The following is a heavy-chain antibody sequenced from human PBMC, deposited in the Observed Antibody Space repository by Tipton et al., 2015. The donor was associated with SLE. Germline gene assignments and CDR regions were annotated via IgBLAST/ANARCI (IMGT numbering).Heavy chain of an antibody. D-gene: IGHD4-23*01. CDR2: LNYSGST. Sequence: TLSLTCTVSGGAMSPHHRSWFRLLPGKGLEWIGDLNYSGSTINNPYRQSRATISLDTSKNQFSLKVTSVTAADTAVYYCASGGYGGNFLGWFDPWGQGTLVTVSS. V-gene: IGHV4-59*11. J-gene: IGHJ5*02. CDR1: GGAMSPHH. CDR3: ASGGYGGNFLGWFDP.